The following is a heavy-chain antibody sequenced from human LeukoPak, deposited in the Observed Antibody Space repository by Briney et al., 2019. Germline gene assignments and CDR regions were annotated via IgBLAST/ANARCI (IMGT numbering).Heavy chain of an antibody. CDR3: ARAEDFWSGYSTSFDY. Sequence: SETLSLTCTVSGGSISSYYWRWIRQPPGKGLEWIGYIYYSGSTNYNPSLKSRVTISVDTSKNQFSLKLSSVTAADTAVYYCARAEDFWSGYSTSFDYWGQGTLVTVSS. J-gene: IGHJ4*02. D-gene: IGHD3-3*01. CDR1: GGSISSYY. V-gene: IGHV4-59*01. CDR2: IYYSGST.